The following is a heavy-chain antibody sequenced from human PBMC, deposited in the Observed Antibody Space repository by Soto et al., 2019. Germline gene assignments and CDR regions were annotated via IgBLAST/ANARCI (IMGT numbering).Heavy chain of an antibody. Sequence: QVQLQESGPGLVKPSQTLSLTCTVSGGSISSGGYYWSWIRQHPGKGLEWIGYIYYTGSTYYNPSLKGRGNISGDPSKNQFSLKLSSVTAADTAVYYLAALYMVRGVRTFDYWGQGTLVTVSS. CDR2: IYYTGST. CDR3: AALYMVRGVRTFDY. CDR1: GGSISSGGYY. D-gene: IGHD3-10*01. J-gene: IGHJ4*02. V-gene: IGHV4-31*03.